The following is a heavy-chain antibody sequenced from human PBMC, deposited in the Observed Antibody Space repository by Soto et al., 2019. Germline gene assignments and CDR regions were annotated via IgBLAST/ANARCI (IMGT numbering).Heavy chain of an antibody. CDR1: GESISSSSYY. V-gene: IGHV4-39*01. D-gene: IGHD2-21*02. CDR2: IYYSGRT. CDR3: ARQRTTVVTQAYFDH. Sequence: LSLTCIVSGESISSSSYYWGWIRQPPGKGLEWIGSIYYSGRTYYNPSFKSRITISIDTSKNQFSLKLSSVTATDTAVYYCARQRTTVVTQAYFDHWGQGALVTVSS. J-gene: IGHJ4*02.